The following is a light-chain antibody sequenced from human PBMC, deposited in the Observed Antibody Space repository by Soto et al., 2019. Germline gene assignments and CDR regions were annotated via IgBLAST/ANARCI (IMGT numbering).Light chain of an antibody. CDR1: QSVSNY. J-gene: IGKJ5*01. CDR3: QQYGGSPIT. CDR2: GAS. Sequence: ELVLTQSPGTLSLSPGDSATLSCRASQSVSNYLAWYQQKTGQAPRLLISGASNRATGIPDRLSGSGSGTDLTLTISRLEPDDFALYFCQQYGGSPITFGLGTRLEIK. V-gene: IGKV3-20*01.